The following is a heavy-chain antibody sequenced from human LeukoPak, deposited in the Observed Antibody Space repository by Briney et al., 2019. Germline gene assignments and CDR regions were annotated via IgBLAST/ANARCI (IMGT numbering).Heavy chain of an antibody. V-gene: IGHV1-2*02. J-gene: IGHJ4*02. CDR1: GYTFTGYY. D-gene: IGHD3-22*01. Sequence: ASVKVSCKASGYTFTGYYMHWVRQAPGQGLEWMGWINPNSGGTNYAQKFQGRVTMTRDTSISTAYMELSRLRSDDTAVYYCARGGAEYYDSSGPGYWGQGTLVTVSS. CDR3: ARGGAEYYDSSGPGY. CDR2: INPNSGGT.